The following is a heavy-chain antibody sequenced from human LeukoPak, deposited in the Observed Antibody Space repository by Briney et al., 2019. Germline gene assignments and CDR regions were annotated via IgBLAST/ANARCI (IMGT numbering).Heavy chain of an antibody. J-gene: IGHJ4*02. V-gene: IGHV1-3*01. CDR2: INVDNGNT. Sequence: GASVKVSCKTSGYTFTGYALHWVRQAPGQSLEWVGWINVDNGNTKYSEKFQGRVTLTRDKSATTVYMEVSRLRSTDTAVYFCARDRSFGFQLLTGLDYWGQGTLVTVSS. CDR1: GYTFTGYA. D-gene: IGHD1-7*01. CDR3: ARDRSFGFQLLTGLDY.